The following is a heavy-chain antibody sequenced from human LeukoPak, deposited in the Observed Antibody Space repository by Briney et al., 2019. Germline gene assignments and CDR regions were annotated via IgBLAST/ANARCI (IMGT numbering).Heavy chain of an antibody. CDR1: GGSISSSSYY. CDR2: IYYSGST. D-gene: IGHD3-16*02. Sequence: PSETLSLTCTVSGGSISSSSYYWGWIRPPPGKGLEWFGSIYYSGSTYYNPSLKSRVTISVDTSKNLFSLKLSSVTAADTAVYYCASRRGYYDYVWGSYRLDYWGQGTLVTVSS. CDR3: ASRRGYYDYVWGSYRLDY. V-gene: IGHV4-39*01. J-gene: IGHJ4*02.